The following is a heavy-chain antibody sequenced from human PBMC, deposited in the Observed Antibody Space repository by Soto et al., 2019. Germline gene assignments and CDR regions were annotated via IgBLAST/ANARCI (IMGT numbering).Heavy chain of an antibody. CDR1: GFSFSSYD. V-gene: IGHV3-30*18. CDR2: ISYDGSRK. CDR3: AKAYSGPFDV. Sequence: GGSLRLSCAASGFSFSSYDIHWVRQAPGKGLEWVALISYDGSRKYYADSVKGLFTISRDNSKNTLYLEVNSLRTEDAAVYYCAKAYSGPFDVWGQGTMVTVSS. J-gene: IGHJ3*01. D-gene: IGHD1-26*01.